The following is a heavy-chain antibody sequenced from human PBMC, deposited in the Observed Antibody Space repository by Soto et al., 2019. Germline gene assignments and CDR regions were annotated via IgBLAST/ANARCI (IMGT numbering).Heavy chain of an antibody. CDR1: GFTFSSYW. D-gene: IGHD6-19*01. V-gene: IGHV3-7*05. J-gene: IGHJ4*02. CDR3: ARLDYSSGWYVYYFDY. Sequence: GGSLRLSCAASGFTFSSYWMSWVRQAPGKGLEWVANIKQDGSEKYYVDSVKGRFTISRDNAKNSLYLQMNSLRAEDTAVYYCARLDYSSGWYVYYFDYWGQGTLVTVSS. CDR2: IKQDGSEK.